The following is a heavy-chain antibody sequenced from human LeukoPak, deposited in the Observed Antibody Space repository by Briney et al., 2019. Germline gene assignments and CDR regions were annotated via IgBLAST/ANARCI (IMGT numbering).Heavy chain of an antibody. Sequence: GGSLRLSCAASGFGFSNYYTSWIRKAPGRGLEFLAHIGNGGFTTYYAESVKGRFTISRDNTKNSLYLQMDGLRVEDTAVYYCARAFFFDFWGQGTLVTVPS. J-gene: IGHJ4*02. CDR3: ARAFFFDF. CDR2: IGNGGFTT. D-gene: IGHD3-16*01. CDR1: GFGFSNYY. V-gene: IGHV3-11*04.